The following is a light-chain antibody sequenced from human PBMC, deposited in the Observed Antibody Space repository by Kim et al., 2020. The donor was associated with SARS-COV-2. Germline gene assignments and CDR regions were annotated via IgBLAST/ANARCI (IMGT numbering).Light chain of an antibody. V-gene: IGKV3-20*01. CDR1: QRVSSSN. CDR2: GAS. Sequence: SSGERANPSCRASQRVSSSNLAWCQQKPGQAPRLLIYGASSRATGIPDRFIGSGSGTDFTLTISRLEPEDFAVYYCQQYGSSPFSFGGGAKVDIK. CDR3: QQYGSSPFS. J-gene: IGKJ4*01.